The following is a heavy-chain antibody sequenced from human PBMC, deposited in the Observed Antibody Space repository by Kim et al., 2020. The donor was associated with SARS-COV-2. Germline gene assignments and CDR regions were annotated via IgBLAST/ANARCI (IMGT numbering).Heavy chain of an antibody. CDR1: GGSISSGNW. J-gene: IGHJ4*02. CDR3: VRVDDY. CDR2: ISSGGST. V-gene: IGHV4-4*02. Sequence: SETLSLTCAVSGGSISSGNWWSWVRQPPGKGLEWVGEISSGGSTRYNPSLQSRVTLLTDNSKNQFSLSLTSVIAADTAVYYCVRVDDYWGPGTLVTVSS.